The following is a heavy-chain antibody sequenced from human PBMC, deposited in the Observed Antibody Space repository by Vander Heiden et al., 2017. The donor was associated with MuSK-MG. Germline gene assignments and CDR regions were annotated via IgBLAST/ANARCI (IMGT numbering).Heavy chain of an antibody. V-gene: IGHV1-18*01. Sequence: QVQLVQSGAEVKKPGASVKVSCTASGYTFTNYGISWVREAPGQGLEWMGWISAHNGDTNYAQKLQGSVTMTTDTSTTTAYMELRSLRYDDTAVYYCARAGIAAAGSGSDYWGQEPWSPSPQ. CDR3: ARAGIAAAGSGSDY. D-gene: IGHD6-25*01. J-gene: IGHJ4*01. CDR1: GYTFTNYG. CDR2: ISAHNGDT.